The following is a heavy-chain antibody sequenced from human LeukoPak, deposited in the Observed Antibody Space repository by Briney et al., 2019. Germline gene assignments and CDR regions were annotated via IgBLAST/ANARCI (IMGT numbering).Heavy chain of an antibody. D-gene: IGHD4-17*01. Sequence: PSETLSLTCAVYGGSFSRYYWNWIRQPPGKGLEWIGEINHSGSTNYKPSLKSRVTISVDTSKNQFSLKLSSVTAADTAVYYCALGRGDYQYYFDYWGQGTLVTVSS. V-gene: IGHV4-34*01. CDR3: ALGRGDYQYYFDY. CDR2: INHSGST. CDR1: GGSFSRYY. J-gene: IGHJ4*02.